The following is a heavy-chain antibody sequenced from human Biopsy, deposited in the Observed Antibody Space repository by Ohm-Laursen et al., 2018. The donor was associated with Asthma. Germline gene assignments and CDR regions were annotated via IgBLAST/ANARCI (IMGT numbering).Heavy chain of an antibody. CDR3: ARGYSGSDRIVYYYSGLEV. D-gene: IGHD5-12*01. Sequence: ASVKVSCNASGGTFGNYAISWVRQAPGQGLEWMGGLIPVLGTPDHAQMYEGRVTITADESTSTAYMELSSLSSEDTAVYYCARGYSGSDRIVYYYSGLEVWGQGTTVTVSS. V-gene: IGHV1-69*13. CDR1: GGTFGNYA. J-gene: IGHJ6*02. CDR2: LIPVLGTP.